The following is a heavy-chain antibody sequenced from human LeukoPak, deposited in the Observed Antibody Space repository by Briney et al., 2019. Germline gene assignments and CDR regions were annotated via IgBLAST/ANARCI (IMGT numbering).Heavy chain of an antibody. CDR1: GFTIYW. J-gene: IGHJ1*01. Sequence: GEALKISSQGSGFTIYWIGWVRQMPGTGLEGRGIIYPVDSDTRYSPSFQGQVTISADRSISTAYLQWSSLKASDTAMYYCTRLGSVAATGYFQDWGQGTLVTVSS. CDR2: IYPVDSDT. CDR3: TRLGSVAATGYFQD. D-gene: IGHD6-19*01. V-gene: IGHV5-51*01.